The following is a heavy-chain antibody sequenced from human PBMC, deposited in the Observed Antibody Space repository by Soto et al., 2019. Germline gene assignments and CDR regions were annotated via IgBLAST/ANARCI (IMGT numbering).Heavy chain of an antibody. Sequence: WGSLRLSCVGSGFVFINNGIHCVRHTPCKWLEWVAFMSYDGSDTFYADSVKGRFTISRDNSKNTLFLHMSNLRAEDTAMYYCTIVRVADSALDHWGQGTLVTVSS. CDR3: TIVRVADSALDH. D-gene: IGHD3-10*02. CDR2: MSYDGSDT. V-gene: IGHV3-30*02. J-gene: IGHJ4*02. CDR1: GFVFINNG.